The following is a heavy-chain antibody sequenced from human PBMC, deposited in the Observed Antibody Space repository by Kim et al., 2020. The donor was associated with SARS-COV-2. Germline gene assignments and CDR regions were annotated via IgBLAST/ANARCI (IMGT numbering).Heavy chain of an antibody. CDR3: ARELWMSGRWYFDL. CDR2: MGSAGGT. J-gene: IGHJ2*01. D-gene: IGHD5-12*01. CDR1: GFTFSTYD. V-gene: IGHV3-13*01. Sequence: GGSLRLSCAASGFTFSTYDMHWVRQVIGKGLEWVSVMGSAGGTTYADSVKGRFTISRENAKYSLYLQMNSLRAEDTGVYYCARELWMSGRWYFDLWGRGTLVTVSS.